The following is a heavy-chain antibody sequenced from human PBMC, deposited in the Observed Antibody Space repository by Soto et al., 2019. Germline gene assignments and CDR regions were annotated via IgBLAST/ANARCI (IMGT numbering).Heavy chain of an antibody. V-gene: IGHV1-69*06. D-gene: IGHD3-3*01. Sequence: QVQLVQSGAEVKKPGSSVKVSCKASGGTFSSYAISWVRQAPGQGLEWMGGLIPIFGTANYAQKFQGRVTITADKSTSTAYMELSSLRSEDTAVYYCARWFEPSDFWSGFPYGMDVWGQVTTVTFSS. CDR1: GGTFSSYA. CDR3: ARWFEPSDFWSGFPYGMDV. CDR2: LIPIFGTA. J-gene: IGHJ6*02.